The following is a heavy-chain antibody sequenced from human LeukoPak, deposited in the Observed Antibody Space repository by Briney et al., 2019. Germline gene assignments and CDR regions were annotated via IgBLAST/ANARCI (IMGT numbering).Heavy chain of an antibody. Sequence: SVKVSCKASGGTFSSYAISWVRQAPGQGLEWMGGIIPIFGTANYAQKFQGRVTITADKSTSTAYMELSSLRSEDTAVYYCARAGIAAAGTSSWFDPWGQGTLVTVSS. D-gene: IGHD6-13*01. V-gene: IGHV1-69*06. CDR1: GGTFSSYA. CDR3: ARAGIAAAGTSSWFDP. CDR2: IIPIFGTA. J-gene: IGHJ5*02.